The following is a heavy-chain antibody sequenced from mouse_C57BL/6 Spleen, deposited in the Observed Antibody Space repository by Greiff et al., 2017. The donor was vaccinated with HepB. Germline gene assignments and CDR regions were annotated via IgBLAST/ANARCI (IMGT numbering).Heavy chain of an antibody. D-gene: IGHD2-1*01. CDR1: GYTFTSYW. V-gene: IGHV1-7*01. CDR2: INPSSGYT. CDR3: ARDYYGIFDY. Sequence: QVQLQQSGAELAKPGASVKLSCKASGYTFTSYWMHWVKQRPGQGLEWIGYINPSSGYTKYNQKFKDKATLTADKSSRTAYMQLSSLTYEDSAVYYCARDYYGIFDYWGQGTTLTVSS. J-gene: IGHJ2*01.